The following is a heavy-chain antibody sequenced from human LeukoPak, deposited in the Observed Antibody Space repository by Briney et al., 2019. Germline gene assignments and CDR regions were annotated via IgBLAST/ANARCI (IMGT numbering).Heavy chain of an antibody. Sequence: PSETLSLTCTVSGDSMRTSYWSWIRQPAGKGLEWIGRIQPGGTTNDKPSLKHRLTMSLDTSKSQFSLRLTSMTAADTAVYYCARDQIQQLVPTYYYYYMDVWGKGTTVTVSS. J-gene: IGHJ6*03. V-gene: IGHV4-4*07. CDR2: IQPGGTT. CDR1: GDSMRTSY. CDR3: ARDQIQQLVPTYYYYYMDV. D-gene: IGHD6-13*01.